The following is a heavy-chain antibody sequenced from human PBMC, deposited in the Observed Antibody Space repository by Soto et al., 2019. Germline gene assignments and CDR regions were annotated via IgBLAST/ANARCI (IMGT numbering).Heavy chain of an antibody. J-gene: IGHJ5*02. V-gene: IGHV1-2*02. CDR3: TRGDCATPSCSYHSWFDP. D-gene: IGHD2-2*01. Sequence: QVQLVQSGAEVKKPGASVKVSCKASGYTFTGYNMHWVRQAPGQGLEWMGWINPNTGVPNYAQKFQDRVTMTRDTSISTAYMELSRPRSDDTALYFCTRGDCATPSCSYHSWFDPWGQGNRVTVSS. CDR2: INPNTGVP. CDR1: GYTFTGYN.